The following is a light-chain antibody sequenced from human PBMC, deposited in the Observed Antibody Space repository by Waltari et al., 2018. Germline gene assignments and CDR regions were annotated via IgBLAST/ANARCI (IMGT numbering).Light chain of an antibody. Sequence: QSALTQPASLSGSPGPSITISCPGTTSDVGRYNLLSLDQQHPGKAPKLMIYEGSKRPSGVSNRFSGSKSGNTASLTISGLQAEDEADYYCCSYAGSSIVVFGGGTKLTVL. J-gene: IGLJ2*01. CDR1: TSDVGRYNL. V-gene: IGLV2-23*01. CDR3: CSYAGSSIVV. CDR2: EGS.